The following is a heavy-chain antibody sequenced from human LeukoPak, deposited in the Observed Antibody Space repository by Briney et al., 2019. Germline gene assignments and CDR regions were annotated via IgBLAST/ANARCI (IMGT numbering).Heavy chain of an antibody. CDR1: GFTVSSNY. J-gene: IGHJ4*02. D-gene: IGHD4-11*01. Sequence: GGSLRLSCAASGFTVSSNYMSWVRQAPGKGLEWVSVIYSGGSTYYADSVKGRFTISRDNSKNTLYLQMNSLRAEDTAVYYCARDVLSNYVQYRGCWGQGTLVTVSS. CDR2: IYSGGST. V-gene: IGHV3-66*02. CDR3: ARDVLSNYVQYRGC.